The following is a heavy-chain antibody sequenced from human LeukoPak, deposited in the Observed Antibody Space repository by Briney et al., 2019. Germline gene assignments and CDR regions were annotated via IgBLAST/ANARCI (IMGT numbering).Heavy chain of an antibody. Sequence: GGSLRLSCVGSGFIFGDFYMNWIRQAPGKGLEWISFITSSGDSIYYADSVKVRFTVFRDNAKNSLYLQMNSLRAEDTAVYFCARDPEYSDKWGQGTLVSVSS. V-gene: IGHV3-11*01. CDR1: GFIFGDFY. J-gene: IGHJ4*02. D-gene: IGHD1-1*01. CDR2: ITSSGDSI. CDR3: ARDPEYSDK.